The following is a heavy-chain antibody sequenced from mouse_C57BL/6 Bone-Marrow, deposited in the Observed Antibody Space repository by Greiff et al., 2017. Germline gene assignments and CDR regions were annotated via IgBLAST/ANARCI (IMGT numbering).Heavy chain of an antibody. Sequence: EVQLLESGGGLVQPGGSLKLSCAASGFTFSDYYMYWVSQTPEKWLEWVGYIGNGGGSTYYPDTVKGRSTITRDNAYHTLYLQMNRLKSVDRAMYYCARRNYYYGSSYGYAMDYWGQGTTVTVSS. CDR1: GFTFSDYY. CDR2: IGNGGGST. D-gene: IGHD1-1*01. J-gene: IGHJ4*01. V-gene: IGHV5-12*01. CDR3: ARRNYYYGSSYGYAMDY.